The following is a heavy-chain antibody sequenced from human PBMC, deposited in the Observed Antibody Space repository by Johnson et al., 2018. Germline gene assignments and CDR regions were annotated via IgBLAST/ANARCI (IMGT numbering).Heavy chain of an antibody. V-gene: IGHV3-15*01. CDR1: GFTFSNAW. CDR3: TTTTGTNSWDAFDI. D-gene: IGHD1-1*01. Sequence: ETGGGLVKPGGSLRLSCAASGFTFSNAWMSWVRQAPGKGLEWVGRIKRKTDGGTTDYAAPVKGRFTIPRNDSKNTLYLQMNSLKTEDTAVYYCTTTTGTNSWDAFDIWGQGTMVTVSS. J-gene: IGHJ3*02. CDR2: IKRKTDGGTT.